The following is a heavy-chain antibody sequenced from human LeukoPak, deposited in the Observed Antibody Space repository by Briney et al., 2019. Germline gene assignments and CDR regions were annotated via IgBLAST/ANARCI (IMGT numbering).Heavy chain of an antibody. D-gene: IGHD3-9*01. V-gene: IGHV4-59*08. CDR1: GGSISSYY. CDR3: ARALQDHYDILTGPDY. Sequence: SETLSLTCTVSGGSISSYYWSWIRQPPGKGLEWIGYIYYSGSTNYNPSLKSRVTISVDTSKNQFSLKLSSVTAADTAVYYCARALQDHYDILTGPDYWGQGTLVTVSS. J-gene: IGHJ4*02. CDR2: IYYSGST.